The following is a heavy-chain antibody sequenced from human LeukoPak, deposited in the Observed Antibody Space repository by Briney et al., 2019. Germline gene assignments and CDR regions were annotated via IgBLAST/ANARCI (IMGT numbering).Heavy chain of an antibody. CDR1: GFTFNSYW. CDR2: IKQDGSEK. CDR3: ARDLYGDYGLS. D-gene: IGHD4-17*01. J-gene: IGHJ4*02. V-gene: IGHV3-7*01. Sequence: GGSLRLSCAASGFTFNSYWMSWVRQAPGKGLEWVANIKQDGSEKYYVDSVKGRFTISRDNAKNSLYLQMNSLRAEDTAVYYCARDLYGDYGLSWGQGTLDTVSS.